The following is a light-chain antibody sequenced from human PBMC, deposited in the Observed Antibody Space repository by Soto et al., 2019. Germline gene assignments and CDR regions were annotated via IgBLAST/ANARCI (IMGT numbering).Light chain of an antibody. V-gene: IGKV1-39*01. CDR3: QQSYTTPRIT. CDR1: QSISSY. J-gene: IGKJ5*01. Sequence: IQLTQSPSSLSASVGDRVTITCRASQSISSYLNWYQQKPGKAPKPLIYAASSLQTGVPSRFTGSGSGTEFTLTIDSLQPEDFATYYCQQSYTTPRITFGQGTRLEIK. CDR2: AAS.